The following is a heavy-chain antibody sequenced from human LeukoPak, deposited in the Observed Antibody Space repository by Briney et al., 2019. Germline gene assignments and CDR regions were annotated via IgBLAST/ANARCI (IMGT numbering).Heavy chain of an antibody. J-gene: IGHJ6*02. D-gene: IGHD2-2*01. V-gene: IGHV1-18*01. Sequence: ASVKVSCKASGYTFTSYGISWVRQAPGQGLEWMGWISAYNGNTNYAQKLQGRVTMTTDTSTSTAYMELRSLRSDDTAVYYCARYCSSTSCLAYYYYYYGMDVWGQGTTVTASS. CDR2: ISAYNGNT. CDR1: GYTFTSYG. CDR3: ARYCSSTSCLAYYYYYYGMDV.